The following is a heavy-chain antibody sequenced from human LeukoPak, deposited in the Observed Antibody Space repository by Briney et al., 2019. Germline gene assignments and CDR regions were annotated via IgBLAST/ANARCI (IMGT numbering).Heavy chain of an antibody. Sequence: SETLSLTCTVSGYSINSGYCWGWIRQPPGKGLEWIGSIYHSGSTYYNPSLKSRVTISLDTSKNHFSLKLSSVTAADTAMYYCATDPYGDLRNFDYWGQGTLVTVSS. V-gene: IGHV4-38-2*02. J-gene: IGHJ4*02. CDR3: ATDPYGDLRNFDY. CDR1: GYSINSGYC. D-gene: IGHD4-17*01. CDR2: IYHSGST.